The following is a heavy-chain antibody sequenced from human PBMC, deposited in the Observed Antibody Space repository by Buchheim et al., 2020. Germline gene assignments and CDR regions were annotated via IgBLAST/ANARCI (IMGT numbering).Heavy chain of an antibody. D-gene: IGHD4-23*01. CDR1: GYTFTSYY. CDR3: AREWEDYGGNSDRYYYYYGMDV. J-gene: IGHJ6*02. CDR2: INPSGGST. Sequence: QVQLVQSGAEVKKPGASVKVSCKASGYTFTSYYMHWVRQAPGQGLEWMGIINPSGGSTSYAQKFQGRVTMTRDTSTSTVYMELSRLRSEDTAVYYCAREWEDYGGNSDRYYYYYGMDVWGEGTT. V-gene: IGHV1-46*01.